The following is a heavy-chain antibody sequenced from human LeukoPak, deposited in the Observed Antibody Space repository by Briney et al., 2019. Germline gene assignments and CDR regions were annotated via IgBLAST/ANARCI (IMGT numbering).Heavy chain of an antibody. CDR3: ARRGAAGTYYFDY. J-gene: IGHJ4*02. CDR2: ISVDGTGT. CDR1: GFTFSTYW. D-gene: IGHD6-13*01. Sequence: GGPLRLSCVASGFTFSTYWMHWVRQAPGKGLVWVSRISVDGTGTTYADSVKGRFTISRDNSKNTLYLQTNSLRAEDTAVYYCARRGAAGTYYFDYWGQGTLVTVSS. V-gene: IGHV3-74*01.